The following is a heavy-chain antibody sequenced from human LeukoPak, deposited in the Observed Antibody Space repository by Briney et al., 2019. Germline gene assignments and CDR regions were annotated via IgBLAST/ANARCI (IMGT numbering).Heavy chain of an antibody. J-gene: IGHJ4*02. Sequence: GGSLRLSCAASGFTFTTYTMNWVRQAPGKGLEWVSGITGSGGSTYYADSVMGRFTISRDNSKNTLFLQMNSLRAEDTAVYYCAKDRWDLPAHLDNWGQGTLVTVSS. D-gene: IGHD1-26*01. CDR2: ITGSGGST. V-gene: IGHV3-23*01. CDR1: GFTFTTYT. CDR3: AKDRWDLPAHLDN.